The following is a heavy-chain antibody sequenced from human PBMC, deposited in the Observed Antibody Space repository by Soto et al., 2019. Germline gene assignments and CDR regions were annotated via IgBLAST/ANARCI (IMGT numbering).Heavy chain of an antibody. D-gene: IGHD6-19*01. CDR3: ARAGGLGAVAADY. CDR2: IYHSGST. Sequence: QLQLQESGSGLVKPSQTLSLTCAVSGGSISSGGYSWSWIRQPPGKGREWIGYIYHSGSTYYNPSLKSRVTVSVDRSKNQCSLKLSSVTAADTAVYYCARAGGLGAVAADYWGQGTLVTVSS. J-gene: IGHJ4*02. V-gene: IGHV4-30-2*01. CDR1: GGSISSGGYS.